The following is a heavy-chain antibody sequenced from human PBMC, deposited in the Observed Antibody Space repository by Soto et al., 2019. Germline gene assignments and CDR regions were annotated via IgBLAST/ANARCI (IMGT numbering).Heavy chain of an antibody. CDR2: INAGNGNT. V-gene: IGHV1-3*01. Sequence: ASVKVSCKASGYTFTSYAMHWVRQAPGQRLEWMGWINAGNGNTKYSQKFQGRVTITRDTSESTAYMELSSLRSEDTAVYYCARDAGEMATIPTYYYYGMDVWGQGTTVTVSS. J-gene: IGHJ6*02. CDR1: GYTFTSYA. D-gene: IGHD3-10*01. CDR3: ARDAGEMATIPTYYYYGMDV.